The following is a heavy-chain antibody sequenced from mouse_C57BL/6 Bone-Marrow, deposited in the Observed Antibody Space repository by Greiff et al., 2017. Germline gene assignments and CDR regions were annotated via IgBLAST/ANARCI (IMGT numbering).Heavy chain of an antibody. J-gene: IGHJ2*01. CDR3: ATAYEGYYAFFDY. CDR1: GFSFTSYG. V-gene: IGHV2-5*01. CDR2: IWRGGST. Sequence: VKLVESGPGLVQPSQSLSITCTVSGFSFTSYGVHWVRQSPGKGLEWLGVIWRGGSTDYNAAFMSRLSITKDNSKRQVFFKMNLIQADDTAKYYGATAYEGYYAFFDYWGQGTTLTVSS. D-gene: IGHD2-3*01.